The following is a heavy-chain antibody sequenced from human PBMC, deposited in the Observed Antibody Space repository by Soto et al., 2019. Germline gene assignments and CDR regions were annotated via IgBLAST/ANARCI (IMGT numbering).Heavy chain of an antibody. CDR3: ARDPGELHYYGMDV. D-gene: IGHD1-26*01. J-gene: IGHJ6*02. V-gene: IGHV3-30-3*01. CDR1: GFTFSSYA. Sequence: GGSLRLSCAASGFTFSSYAMHWVRQAQGKGLEWVAVISYDGSNKYYADSVKGRFTISRDNSKNTLYLQMNSLRAEDTAVYYCARDPGELHYYGMDVWGQGTTVTVSS. CDR2: ISYDGSNK.